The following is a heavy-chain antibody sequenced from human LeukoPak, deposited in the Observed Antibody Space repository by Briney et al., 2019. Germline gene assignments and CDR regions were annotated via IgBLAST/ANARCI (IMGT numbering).Heavy chain of an antibody. V-gene: IGHV3-23*01. CDR2: ISGSGDYT. Sequence: GGTLRLSCAASGFTFSSYTMSWVRQAPGKGLEWVSTISGSGDYTYYADSVKGRFTISRDNSKNTLYLQMNRLSAEDTAVYYCARRIPATASGLDYWGQGTLVTVSS. D-gene: IGHD2-2*01. J-gene: IGHJ4*02. CDR1: GFTFSSYT. CDR3: ARRIPATASGLDY.